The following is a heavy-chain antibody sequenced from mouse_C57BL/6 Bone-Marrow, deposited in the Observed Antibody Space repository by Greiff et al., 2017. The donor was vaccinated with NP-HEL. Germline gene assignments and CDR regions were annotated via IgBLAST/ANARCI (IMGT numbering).Heavy chain of an antibody. V-gene: IGHV2-6*01. CDR2: IWGVGST. CDR1: GFSLTSYG. CDR3: ARANWDYAMDY. J-gene: IGHJ4*01. D-gene: IGHD4-1*01. Sequence: VHLVESGPGLVAPSQSLSITCTVSGFSLTSYGVDWVRQSPGKGLEWLGVIWGVGSTNYNSALKSRLSISKDNSKSQVFLKMNSLQTDDTAMYYCARANWDYAMDYWGQGTSVTVSS.